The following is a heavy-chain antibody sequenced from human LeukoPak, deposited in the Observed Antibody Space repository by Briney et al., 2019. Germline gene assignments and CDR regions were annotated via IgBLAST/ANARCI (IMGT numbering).Heavy chain of an antibody. CDR1: GFTFSDYY. V-gene: IGHV3-11*04. D-gene: IGHD4-11*01. CDR3: AREGLDDYYYFDY. Sequence: PGGSLRLSCAASGFTFSDYYMSWIRQAPGKGLEWVSYISSSGSTIYYADSVKGRFTISRDNAKNSLYLQMNSLRAEGTAVYYCAREGLDDYYYFDYWGQGTLVTVSS. CDR2: ISSSGSTI. J-gene: IGHJ4*02.